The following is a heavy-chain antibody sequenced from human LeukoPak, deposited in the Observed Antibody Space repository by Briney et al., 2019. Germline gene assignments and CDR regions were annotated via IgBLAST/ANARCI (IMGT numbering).Heavy chain of an antibody. J-gene: IGHJ6*03. CDR2: IKRDGSEK. V-gene: IGHV3-7*01. D-gene: IGHD6-19*01. CDR3: ARDVAGGVGYMDV. Sequence: PGGSLRLSCAASGFTFSSYWMSWVRQAPGKGLEWVANIKRDGSEKYYVDSVKGRFTISRDNAKNSLCLQMNSLRAEDTAVYYCARDVAGGVGYMDVWGKGTTVTVSS. CDR1: GFTFSSYW.